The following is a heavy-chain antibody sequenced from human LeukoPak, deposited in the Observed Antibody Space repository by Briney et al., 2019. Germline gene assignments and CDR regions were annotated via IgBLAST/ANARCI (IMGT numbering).Heavy chain of an antibody. D-gene: IGHD2-15*01. V-gene: IGHV1-2*06. CDR3: ARDSEDIVVVVAAM. CDR2: INPNSGGT. Sequence: ASVKVSCKASGYTFTGYYMHWVRQAPGQGLEWMGRINPNSGGTNYAQKCQGRVTMTRDTSISTAYMELGRLRSDDTAVYYCARDSEDIVVVVAAMWGQGTLVTVSS. CDR1: GYTFTGYY. J-gene: IGHJ4*02.